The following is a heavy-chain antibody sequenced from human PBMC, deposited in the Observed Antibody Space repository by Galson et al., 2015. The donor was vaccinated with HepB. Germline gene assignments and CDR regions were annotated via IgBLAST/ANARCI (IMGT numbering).Heavy chain of an antibody. CDR1: GGTFSSYA. CDR3: ARDTYCTGDNCIYDYYYYMDV. Sequence: SVKVSCKASGGTFSSYAISWVRQAPGQGLEWMGGIIPIFGTANYSQKFQGRVTITADESTSTAYMELSSLRSEDTAVYYCARDTYCTGDNCIYDYYYYMDVWGKGTTITVSS. CDR2: IIPIFGTA. J-gene: IGHJ6*03. V-gene: IGHV1-69*13. D-gene: IGHD2-8*02.